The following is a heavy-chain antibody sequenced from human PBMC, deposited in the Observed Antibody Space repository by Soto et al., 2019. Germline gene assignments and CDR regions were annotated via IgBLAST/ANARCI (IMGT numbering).Heavy chain of an antibody. CDR1: GFSLSTSAFC. Sequence: SGPTLVNPTETLTLTCTFSGFSLSTSAFCVTWIRQPPGKALEWLALIDWNNIKYYKTSLKTRLTLSKGTSRNQVVLTMTNVDPVDTGTYYCARGGTFHWNHIDYWGQGTLVTVSS. V-gene: IGHV2-70*01. CDR2: IDWNNIK. D-gene: IGHD1-1*01. J-gene: IGHJ4*02. CDR3: ARGGTFHWNHIDY.